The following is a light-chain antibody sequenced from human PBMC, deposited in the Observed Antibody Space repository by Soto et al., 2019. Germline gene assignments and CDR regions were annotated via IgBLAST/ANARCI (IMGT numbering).Light chain of an antibody. Sequence: EIALTQSPATLSLSPGEIATLSCRASQNVDKFLAWYQQRPGQPPRLLIFDSSTRATGVPVRVSGSGSGTVFTLTIGSLEPEDSAVYYSPQRKNWPPITFGQGTRLEIK. J-gene: IGKJ5*01. CDR1: QNVDKF. CDR2: DSS. CDR3: PQRKNWPPIT. V-gene: IGKV3-11*01.